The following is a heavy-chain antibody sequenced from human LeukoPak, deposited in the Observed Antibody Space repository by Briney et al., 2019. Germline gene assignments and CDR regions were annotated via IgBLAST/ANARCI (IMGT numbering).Heavy chain of an antibody. CDR2: IYYSGST. Sequence: PSETLSLTCTASGGSISSSSYYWGWIRQPPGKGLEWIGSIYYSGSTYYNPSLKSRVTISVDTSKNQFSLKLSSVTAADTAVYYCATPGTETDYWGQGTLVTVSS. V-gene: IGHV4-39*01. D-gene: IGHD3-10*01. J-gene: IGHJ4*02. CDR1: GGSISSSSYY. CDR3: ATPGTETDY.